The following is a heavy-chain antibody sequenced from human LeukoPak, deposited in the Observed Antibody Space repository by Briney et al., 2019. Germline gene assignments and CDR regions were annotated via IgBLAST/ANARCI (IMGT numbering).Heavy chain of an antibody. J-gene: IGHJ4*02. CDR1: GFTFSSYG. V-gene: IGHV3-30*02. CDR2: IRYDGSNK. Sequence: GGSLRLSCAASGFTFSSYGMHWVRQAPGKGLEWVAFIRYDGSNKYYADSVKGRFTISRDNSKNTLYLQMNSLRAEDTVVYYCAKDHWATTASVCDYWVQATLVTVSS. CDR3: AKDHWATTASVCDY. D-gene: IGHD3-16*01.